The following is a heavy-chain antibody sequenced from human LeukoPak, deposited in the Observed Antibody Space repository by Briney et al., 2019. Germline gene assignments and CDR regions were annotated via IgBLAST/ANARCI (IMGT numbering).Heavy chain of an antibody. CDR1: GFTVSNTY. CDR3: ARDGDDYVWGSYRNSNWFDP. Sequence: PGGSLRLSCAASGFTVSNTYMGWVRQAPGKGLEWVSLIYSGGGTYSADSVKGRFTISRDISKNTLYLQMNSLRAEDTAVYYCARDGDDYVWGSYRNSNWFDPWGQGTLVTVSS. CDR2: IYSGGGT. J-gene: IGHJ5*02. D-gene: IGHD3-16*02. V-gene: IGHV3-53*01.